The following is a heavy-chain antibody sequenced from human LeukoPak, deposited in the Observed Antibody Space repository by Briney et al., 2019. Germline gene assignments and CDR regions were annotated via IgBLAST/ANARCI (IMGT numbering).Heavy chain of an antibody. D-gene: IGHD3-22*01. CDR2: ISSSSSTI. CDR1: GFTFSSYS. CDR3: ARDPSVDSSGYYFDY. J-gene: IGHJ4*02. V-gene: IGHV3-48*01. Sequence: GGSLRLSCAASGFTFSSYSMNWVRQAPGKGLEWVSYISSSSSTIYYADSVKGRFTISRDNAKNSLYLQMNSLRAEDTAVYYCARDPSVDSSGYYFDYWGQGTLVTVSS.